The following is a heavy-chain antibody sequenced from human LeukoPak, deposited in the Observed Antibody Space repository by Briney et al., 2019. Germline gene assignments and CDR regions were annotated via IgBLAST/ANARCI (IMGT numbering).Heavy chain of an antibody. Sequence: PSETLSLTCSVSGLSINTGYYWGWIRQSPGKGLELIGYIHHSGTTYYNPSLQSRVTISVDTSKNQFSLKLSSVTAADTAVYYCAREIRGYCSSTSCYHPYYYYYMDVWGKGTTVTVSS. CDR3: AREIRGYCSSTSCYHPYYYYYMDV. V-gene: IGHV4-38-2*02. J-gene: IGHJ6*03. CDR1: GLSINTGYY. D-gene: IGHD2-2*01. CDR2: IHHSGTT.